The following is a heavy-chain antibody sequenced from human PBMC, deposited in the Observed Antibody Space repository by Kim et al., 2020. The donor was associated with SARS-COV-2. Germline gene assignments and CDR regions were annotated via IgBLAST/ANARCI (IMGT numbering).Heavy chain of an antibody. CDR2: IYYSGST. CDR1: GGSISSSSYY. D-gene: IGHD3-22*01. V-gene: IGHV4-39*01. J-gene: IGHJ2*01. Sequence: SETLSLTCTVSGGSISSSSYYWGWIRQPPGKGLEWIGSIYYSGSTYYNPSLKSRVTISVDTSKNQFSLKLSSVTAADTAVYYCGRVVVILRYFDLWGRGTLLPVSS. CDR3: GRVVVILRYFDL.